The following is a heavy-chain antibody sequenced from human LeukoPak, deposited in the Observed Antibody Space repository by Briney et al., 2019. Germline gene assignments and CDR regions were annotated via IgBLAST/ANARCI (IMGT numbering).Heavy chain of an antibody. V-gene: IGHV1-69*13. CDR2: IIPIFGTA. CDR3: ARNRDYGDEYRFDY. D-gene: IGHD4-17*01. CDR1: GGTFSSYA. J-gene: IGHJ4*02. Sequence: GASVTVSCKASGGTFSSYAISWVRQAPGQGLEWMGGIIPIFGTANYAQKFQGRVTITADESTSTAYMELSSLRSEDTAVYYCARNRDYGDEYRFDYWGQGTLVTVSS.